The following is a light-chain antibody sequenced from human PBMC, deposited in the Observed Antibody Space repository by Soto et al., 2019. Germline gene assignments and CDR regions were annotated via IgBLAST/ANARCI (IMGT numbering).Light chain of an antibody. CDR3: QQHNPYSPYT. CDR2: DAS. Sequence: DIQMTQSPSTLSPSVGDRVTITCRASQSITNCLAWYQQKPGKAPKLLIFDASSLRSGVPSRFSGSGSGTEFTLTISSLQPEDFATYYCQQHNPYSPYTFGQGNKLEIK. CDR1: QSITNC. V-gene: IGKV1-5*03. J-gene: IGKJ2*01.